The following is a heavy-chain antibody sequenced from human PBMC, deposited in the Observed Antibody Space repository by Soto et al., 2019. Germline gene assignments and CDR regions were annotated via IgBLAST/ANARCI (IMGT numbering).Heavy chain of an antibody. Sequence: GGSLRLSCAASWFTVSSSYMSWVRQAPGKGLEWVSVIYSGGSTYYADSVKGRFTISRDNSKNTLYLQMNNLKAEDTAVYYCARDFRASGGTMITGFRHYYGMDVWGQGTTVTVSS. CDR3: ARDFRASGGTMITGFRHYYGMDV. CDR2: IYSGGST. V-gene: IGHV3-53*01. J-gene: IGHJ6*02. D-gene: IGHD3-22*01. CDR1: WFTVSSSY.